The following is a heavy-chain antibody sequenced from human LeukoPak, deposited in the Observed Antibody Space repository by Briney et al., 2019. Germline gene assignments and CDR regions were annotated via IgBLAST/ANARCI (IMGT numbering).Heavy chain of an antibody. D-gene: IGHD6-13*01. CDR2: MNPNSGNT. CDR3: ARGRSSSSWSSPDV. Sequence: GASVKVSCKASGYTFTSYDINWVRQATGQGLEWMGWMNPNSGNTGYAQKFQGRVTMTRNTSISTAYMELSSLRSEDTAGYYCARGRSSSSWSSPDVWGKGTTVTVSS. V-gene: IGHV1-8*01. J-gene: IGHJ6*04. CDR1: GYTFTSYD.